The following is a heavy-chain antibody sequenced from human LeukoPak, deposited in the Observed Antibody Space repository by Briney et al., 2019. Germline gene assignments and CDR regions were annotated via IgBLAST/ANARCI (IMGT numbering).Heavy chain of an antibody. J-gene: IGHJ2*01. Sequence: PSETLSLTCAVSGYSISSGYYWAWSRQPPGKGLEGIGSSYHSGSSDYNTSLKSRVTISIGASKNQFSLKLSSVTAADTAVYYCARHGGFYDFWSAITKYYFDLWGRGTLVTVSS. CDR3: ARHGGFYDFWSAITKYYFDL. CDR2: SYHSGSS. CDR1: GYSISSGYY. V-gene: IGHV4-38-2*01. D-gene: IGHD3-3*01.